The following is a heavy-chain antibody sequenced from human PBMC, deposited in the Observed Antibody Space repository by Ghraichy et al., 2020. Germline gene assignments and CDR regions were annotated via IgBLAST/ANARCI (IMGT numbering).Heavy chain of an antibody. J-gene: IGHJ4*02. CDR1: GFTFSSYW. Sequence: SCAASGFTFSSYWMHWVRQAPGKGLVWVSRINSDGSSTSYADSVKGRFTISRDNAKNTLYLQMNSLRAEDTAVYYCARAYDYVWGSYRFSFDYWGQGTLVTVSS. D-gene: IGHD3-16*02. CDR3: ARAYDYVWGSYRFSFDY. V-gene: IGHV3-74*01. CDR2: INSDGSST.